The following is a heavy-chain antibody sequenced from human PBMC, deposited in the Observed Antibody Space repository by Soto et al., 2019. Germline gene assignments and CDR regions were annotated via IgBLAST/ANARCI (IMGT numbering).Heavy chain of an antibody. CDR1: GGTFSSYA. CDR3: ASWWSPDVPPGQRSDYYYGMDV. Sequence: QVQLVQSGAEVKKPGSSVKVSCKASGGTFSSYAISWVRQAPGQGLEWMGGIIPIFGTANYAQKFQGRVTITADESTSTAYMELSSLRSEDTAVYYCASWWSPDVPPGQRSDYYYGMDVWGQGTTVTVSS. D-gene: IGHD3-16*01. J-gene: IGHJ6*02. CDR2: IIPIFGTA. V-gene: IGHV1-69*01.